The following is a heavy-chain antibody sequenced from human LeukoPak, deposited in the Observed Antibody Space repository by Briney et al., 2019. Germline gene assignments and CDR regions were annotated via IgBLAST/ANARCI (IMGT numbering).Heavy chain of an antibody. D-gene: IGHD3-22*01. Sequence: GGSLRLSCAASGFTFSGSAIHWVRQASGQGLEWVGRIRSETKDYATGYAASVKGRFTISRDDSKNTAYLQMNSLKTEYTAVYYCTRLEDRSGSFSYVMDVWGPGTTVTVSS. CDR3: TRLEDRSGSFSYVMDV. CDR2: IRSETKDYAT. J-gene: IGHJ6*02. CDR1: GFTFSGSA. V-gene: IGHV3-73*01.